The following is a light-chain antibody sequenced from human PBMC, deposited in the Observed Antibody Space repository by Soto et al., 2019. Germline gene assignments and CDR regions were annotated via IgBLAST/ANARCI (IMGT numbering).Light chain of an antibody. CDR1: QSVSTTY. CDR3: QQYYSSPYT. CDR2: AAS. V-gene: IGKV3-20*01. J-gene: IGKJ2*01. Sequence: EIVLTQSPGTLSLSPGERATLSGWTSQSVSTTYLAWYQQKRGQAPRLLIYAASSRATGIPDRFSGSGSGTDFILTISRLEPADFAVYYCQQYYSSPYTFGQGTELEI.